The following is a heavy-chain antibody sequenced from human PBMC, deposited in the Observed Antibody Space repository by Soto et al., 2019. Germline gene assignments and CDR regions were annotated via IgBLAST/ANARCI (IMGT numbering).Heavy chain of an antibody. Sequence: EASVKVSCKVSGYTLTELSMHWVRQAPGKGLEWMGGFDPEDGETIYAQKFQGRVTMTEDTSTDTAYMELSSLRSENTAVYYCATTSGYYYDSSGYHGAFDIWGQGTMVTVSS. CDR3: ATTSGYYYDSSGYHGAFDI. CDR1: GYTLTELS. J-gene: IGHJ3*02. V-gene: IGHV1-24*01. D-gene: IGHD3-22*01. CDR2: FDPEDGET.